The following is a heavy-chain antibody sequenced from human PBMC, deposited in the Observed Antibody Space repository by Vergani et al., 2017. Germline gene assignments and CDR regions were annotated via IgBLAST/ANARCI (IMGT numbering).Heavy chain of an antibody. CDR3: AKADIVGASRRAGGAFDI. Sequence: QVQLVESGGGVVQPGRSLRLSCAASGFTFSSYGMHWVRQAPGKGLEWVAVISYDGSNKYYADSVKGRFTISRDNSKNTLYLQMNSLRAEDTAVYYCAKADIVGASRRAGGAFDIWGQGTMVTVSS. CDR2: ISYDGSNK. J-gene: IGHJ3*02. CDR1: GFTFSSYG. V-gene: IGHV3-30*18. D-gene: IGHD1-26*01.